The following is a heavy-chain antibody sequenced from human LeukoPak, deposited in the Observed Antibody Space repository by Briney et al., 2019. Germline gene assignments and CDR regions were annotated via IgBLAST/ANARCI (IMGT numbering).Heavy chain of an antibody. J-gene: IGHJ4*02. CDR3: ARSYYDFWSGYLRPLYFDY. V-gene: IGHV4-4*09. Sequence: SETLSLTCTVSGGSISSYYWSWIRQPPGKGLEWIGYIYTGGSTTYNPSLKSRVTISVDTSMNQFSLKLSSVTAADTAVYYCARSYYDFWSGYLRPLYFDYWGQGTLVTVSS. CDR1: GGSISSYY. CDR2: IYTGGST. D-gene: IGHD3-3*01.